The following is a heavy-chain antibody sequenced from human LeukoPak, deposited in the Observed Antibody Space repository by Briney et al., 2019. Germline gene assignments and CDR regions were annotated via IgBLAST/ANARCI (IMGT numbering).Heavy chain of an antibody. V-gene: IGHV3-21*01. D-gene: IGHD2-15*01. CDR1: GFTFSSYW. CDR2: ISSSSSYI. Sequence: GGSLRLSCAASGFTFSSYWMHWVRQAPGKGLEWVSSISSSSSYIYYADSVKGRFTISRDNAKNSLYLQMNSLRAEDTAVYYCARDRGGDYYYGMDVWGQGTTVTVSS. J-gene: IGHJ6*02. CDR3: ARDRGGDYYYGMDV.